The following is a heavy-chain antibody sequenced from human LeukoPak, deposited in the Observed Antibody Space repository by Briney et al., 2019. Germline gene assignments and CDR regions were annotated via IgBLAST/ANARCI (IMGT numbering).Heavy chain of an antibody. Sequence: ASVKVSCKASGHTFTGYYIHWVRQAPGQGLEWMGIINPRSASTNYAQKFQGRVTMTRDMSTSTIYMELYSLRSEDTAVYYCAISRYSSSWYSFDYWGQGTLVTVSS. D-gene: IGHD6-13*01. CDR3: AISRYSSSWYSFDY. CDR1: GHTFTGYY. V-gene: IGHV1-46*01. J-gene: IGHJ4*02. CDR2: INPRSAST.